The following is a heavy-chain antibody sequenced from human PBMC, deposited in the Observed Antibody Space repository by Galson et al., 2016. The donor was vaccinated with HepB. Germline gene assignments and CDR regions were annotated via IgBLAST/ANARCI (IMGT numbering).Heavy chain of an antibody. CDR3: AKATRFLDWLIFYL. D-gene: IGHD3-9*01. V-gene: IGHV3-23*01. CDR1: GFTFNSYA. CDR2: ISGNGGST. J-gene: IGHJ5*02. Sequence: SLRLSCAASGFTFNSYAMAWARQAPGKGLEWISAISGNGGSTYYADFVEGRFTISRDNSKDTLYLQVNGLRAEDTALYHCAKATRFLDWLIFYLWGQGTLVTVSS.